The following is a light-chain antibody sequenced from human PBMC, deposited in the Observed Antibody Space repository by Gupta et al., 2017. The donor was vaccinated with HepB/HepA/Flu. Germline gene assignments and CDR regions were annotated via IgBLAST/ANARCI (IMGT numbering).Light chain of an antibody. CDR2: RDY. CDR1: TSNIGTNY. CDR3: ATGDESIWV. J-gene: IGLJ3*02. Sequence: SVLTQPPSASGAPGQRVTISCSGSTSNIGTNYVYWYQQLPGQAPRLLIYRDYHRTAGVSDRFSGSKSGTSASLAIRGGRADDEYDYDCATGDESIWVFGGGTRLTVL. V-gene: IGLV1-47*01.